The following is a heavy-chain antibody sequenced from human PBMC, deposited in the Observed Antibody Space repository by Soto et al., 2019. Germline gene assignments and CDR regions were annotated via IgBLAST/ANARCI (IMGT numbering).Heavy chain of an antibody. CDR1: GFTFSSYD. D-gene: IGHD3-16*01. Sequence: PGGSLSISWAASGFTFSSYDMHWVRPATGKGLEWVSAIGTAGDTYYPGSVKGRFTISRENAKNSLYLQMNSLRAGDTAVYYCARGSPLGYYYYGMDVWGQGTTVTVSS. CDR3: ARGSPLGYYYYGMDV. CDR2: IGTAGDT. V-gene: IGHV3-13*01. J-gene: IGHJ6*02.